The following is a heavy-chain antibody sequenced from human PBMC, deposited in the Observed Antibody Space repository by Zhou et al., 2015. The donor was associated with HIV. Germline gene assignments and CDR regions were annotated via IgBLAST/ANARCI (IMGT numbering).Heavy chain of an antibody. J-gene: IGHJ4*02. Sequence: QLVESGGGLVKPGGSLRLTCETSGFTFSVFVFHWVRQAAGKGLEWVSYIGGGSGTSTLYADSVRGRFTISKDIAKNSLYLQMNSLRAEDTAVYYCARGRDSNYAYWGQGTLVTVSS. D-gene: IGHD4-11*01. CDR1: GFTFSVFV. CDR3: ARGRDSNYAY. CDR2: IGGGSGTST. V-gene: IGHV3-48*01.